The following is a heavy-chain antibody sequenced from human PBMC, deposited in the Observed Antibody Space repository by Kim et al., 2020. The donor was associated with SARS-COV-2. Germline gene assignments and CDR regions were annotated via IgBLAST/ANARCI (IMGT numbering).Heavy chain of an antibody. Sequence: AGSGEGRFAISRDNSKNTVYLEMNRLRAEDTAVYYCAKDGRIQIWSYYFHYWGQGTLVTVSS. CDR3: AKDGRIQIWSYYFHY. J-gene: IGHJ4*02. D-gene: IGHD5-18*01. V-gene: IGHV3-30*02.